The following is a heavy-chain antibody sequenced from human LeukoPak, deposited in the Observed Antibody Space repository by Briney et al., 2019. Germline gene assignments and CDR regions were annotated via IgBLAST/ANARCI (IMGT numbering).Heavy chain of an antibody. J-gene: IGHJ4*02. Sequence: SQTLSLTXTVSGGSISSGSYYWSWIRQPAGKGLEWIGRIYTSGSTNYNPSLKSRVTISVDTSKNQFSLKLSSVTAADTAVYYCAREYSSSWYPFFDYWGQGTLVTVSS. CDR3: AREYSSSWYPFFDY. D-gene: IGHD6-13*01. CDR2: IYTSGST. CDR1: GGSISSGSYY. V-gene: IGHV4-61*02.